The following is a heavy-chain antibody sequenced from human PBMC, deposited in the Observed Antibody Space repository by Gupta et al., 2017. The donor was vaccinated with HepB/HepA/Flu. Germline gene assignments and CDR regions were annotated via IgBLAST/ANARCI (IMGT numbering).Heavy chain of an antibody. CDR3: AREYYYGSGSYPSAGDD. Sequence: EVQLVESGGGLVQPGGSLRRACAASGFTFSSYWMHWVRQAPGKGLVWVSRINRDGSSTSNGDSVKGRFTISRDNAKNTLYLQMNSRRAEDTAVYYGAREYYYGSGSYPSAGDDWGQGTRGTVSS. CDR2: INRDGSST. D-gene: IGHD3-10*01. CDR1: GFTFSSYW. V-gene: IGHV3-74*01. J-gene: IGHJ4*02.